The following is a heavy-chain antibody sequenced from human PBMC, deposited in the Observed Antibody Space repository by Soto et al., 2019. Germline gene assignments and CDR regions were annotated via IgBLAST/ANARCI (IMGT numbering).Heavy chain of an antibody. V-gene: IGHV4-59*12. D-gene: IGHD2-8*02. CDR3: ARDKITGLFDY. CDR2: IYYSGST. J-gene: IGHJ4*02. CDR1: GASISRYY. Sequence: ETLSLTCTVSGASISRYYWSWIRQPPGKGLEWIGYIYYSGSTNYNPSLKSRVTISVDTSKNQFSLKLSSVTAADTAVYYCARDKITGLFDYWGQGTLVTVSS.